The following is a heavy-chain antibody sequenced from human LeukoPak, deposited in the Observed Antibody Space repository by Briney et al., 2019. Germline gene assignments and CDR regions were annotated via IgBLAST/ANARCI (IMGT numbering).Heavy chain of an antibody. CDR2: ISYDGSNK. J-gene: IGHJ5*02. Sequence: GSLRLSCAASGFTFSSYGMRWVRQAPGKGLEWVAVISYDGSNKYYADSVKGRFTISRDNSKNTLYLQMNSLRAEDTAVYYCARGVGENDWFDPWGQGTLVTVSS. D-gene: IGHD1-1*01. CDR1: GFTFSSYG. V-gene: IGHV3-30*03. CDR3: ARGVGENDWFDP.